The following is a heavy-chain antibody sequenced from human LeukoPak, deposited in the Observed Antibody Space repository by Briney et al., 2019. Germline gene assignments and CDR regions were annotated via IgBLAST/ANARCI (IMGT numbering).Heavy chain of an antibody. CDR2: IYTTGST. CDR1: GDSISSGSFC. J-gene: IGHJ4*02. Sequence: SQTLSLTCTVSGDSISSGSFCWSWIRQPAGKGLDWIGHIYTTGSTNYNPSLKSRVTISVDTSKNQFSLKLSSVTAADTAVYYCARLSTVTTSFDYWGQGTLVTVSS. CDR3: ARLSTVTTSFDY. V-gene: IGHV4-61*09. D-gene: IGHD4-17*01.